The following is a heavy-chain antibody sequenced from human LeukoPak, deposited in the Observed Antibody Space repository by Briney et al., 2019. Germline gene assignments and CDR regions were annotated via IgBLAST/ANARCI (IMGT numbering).Heavy chain of an antibody. CDR1: GDSNGW. D-gene: IGHD3-22*01. V-gene: IGHV4-4*02. CDR2: MHLTGVT. Sequence: SETLSLTCSVSGDSNGWWSWVRQPPGKGLEWIGEMHLTGVTNYNPSLRSRVTMSIDKSNNQFSLNLSSVTAADTAVYYCARVISSAWRQNDLWGQGTLVTV. CDR3: ARVISSAWRQNDL. J-gene: IGHJ5*02.